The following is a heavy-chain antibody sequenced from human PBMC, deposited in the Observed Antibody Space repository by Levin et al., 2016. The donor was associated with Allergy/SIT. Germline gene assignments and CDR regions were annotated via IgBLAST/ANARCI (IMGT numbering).Heavy chain of an antibody. Sequence: VRQAPGKGLEWVSAISGSGGSTYYADSVKGRFTISRDNSKNTLYLQMNSLRAEDTAVYYCAKAGMVRGVRRGTYFDYWGQGTLVTVSS. V-gene: IGHV3-23*01. D-gene: IGHD3-10*01. CDR3: AKAGMVRGVRRGTYFDY. J-gene: IGHJ4*02. CDR2: ISGSGGST.